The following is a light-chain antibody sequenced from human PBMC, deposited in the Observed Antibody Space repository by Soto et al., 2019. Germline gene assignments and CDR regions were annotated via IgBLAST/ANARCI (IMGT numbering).Light chain of an antibody. J-gene: IGKJ5*01. CDR2: GAS. CDR3: QQYNNWPPVT. CDR1: QTINNN. Sequence: EIVLTQSPATLSLSPGERATLSCRASQTINNNVAWYQLKDGQVPRLLIYGASARATGIPARFSGSGSGTEFTLTISSLQSEDFAVYYCQQYNNWPPVTFGQGTRLEIK. V-gene: IGKV3-15*01.